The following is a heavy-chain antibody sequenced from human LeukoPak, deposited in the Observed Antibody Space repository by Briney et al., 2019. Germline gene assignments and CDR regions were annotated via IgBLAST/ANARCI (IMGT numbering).Heavy chain of an antibody. V-gene: IGHV1-69*04. CDR1: GGTFSSYA. CDR2: IIPILGIA. J-gene: IGHJ4*02. Sequence: SVKVSCKASGGTFSSYAIRWVRQAPGQGLEWMGRIIPILGIANYAQKFQGRVTITADKSTSTAYMELSSLRSEDTAVYYCARGELGYCSSTSCYTAGGSDYWGQGTLVTVSS. D-gene: IGHD2-2*02. CDR3: ARGELGYCSSTSCYTAGGSDY.